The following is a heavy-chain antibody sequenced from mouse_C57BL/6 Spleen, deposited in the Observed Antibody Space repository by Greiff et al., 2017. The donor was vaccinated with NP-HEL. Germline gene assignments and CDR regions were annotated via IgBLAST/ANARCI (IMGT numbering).Heavy chain of an antibody. Sequence: VQLQQSGAELVRPGTSVKVSCKASGYAFTNYLIEWVKQRPGQGLEWIGVINPGSGGTNYNEKFKGKATLTADKSSSTAYMQLSSLTSEDSAVYFCARRDDGYEGYFDYWGQGTTLTVSS. CDR3: ARRDDGYEGYFDY. D-gene: IGHD2-3*01. CDR2: INPGSGGT. J-gene: IGHJ2*01. CDR1: GYAFTNYL. V-gene: IGHV1-54*01.